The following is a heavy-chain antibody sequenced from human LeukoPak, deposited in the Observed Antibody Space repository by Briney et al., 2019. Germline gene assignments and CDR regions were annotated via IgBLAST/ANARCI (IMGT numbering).Heavy chain of an antibody. D-gene: IGHD5-12*01. Sequence: GGSLRLSCAASGFSFSNYEMTWVRQAPGKGLEWISYITAGSTTIYYADSVKGRFTISRDNAKNSLYLQMNGLRGEDTAVYYCAKGPGARGHFNWFDPWGQGTLVTVSS. CDR3: AKGPGARGHFNWFDP. CDR1: GFSFSNYE. CDR2: ITAGSTTI. V-gene: IGHV3-48*03. J-gene: IGHJ5*02.